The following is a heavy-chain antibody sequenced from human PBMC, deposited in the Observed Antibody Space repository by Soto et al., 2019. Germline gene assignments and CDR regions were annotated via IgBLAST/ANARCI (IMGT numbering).Heavy chain of an antibody. D-gene: IGHD5-18*01. CDR2: NDNNGGIT. CDR3: AKGGYNYGFLFDC. Sequence: PEDSLRHSYPDCGFTFSTYAMSWFRQATGMGLEWDTTNDNNGGITDDADTVKGRITNYKDNSKNTLYLQMNSLRAEDTAVYYCAKGGYNYGFLFDCWGQGP. V-gene: IGHV3-23*05. CDR1: GFTFSTYA. J-gene: IGHJ4*02.